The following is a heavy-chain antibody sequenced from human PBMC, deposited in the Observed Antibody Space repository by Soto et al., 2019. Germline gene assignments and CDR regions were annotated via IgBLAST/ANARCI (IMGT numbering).Heavy chain of an antibody. V-gene: IGHV1-18*01. CDR1: GGTFSSCT. D-gene: IGHD1-1*01. Sequence: ASVEVSCKASGGTFSSCTISWVRQAPGQGLEWMVRISAYNGNTIYAQKFQDRVTMTTDTSTSTAYMELWGLRSDDTAMYYCARTGDNYYYFDCWGQGTPVTVSS. J-gene: IGHJ4*02. CDR2: ISAYNGNT. CDR3: ARTGDNYYYFDC.